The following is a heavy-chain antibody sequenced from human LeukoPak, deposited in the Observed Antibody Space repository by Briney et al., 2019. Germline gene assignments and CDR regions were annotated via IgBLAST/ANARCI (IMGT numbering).Heavy chain of an antibody. CDR1: GLIFSGYY. Sequence: PGGSLSLSCAAPGLIFSGYYMGWIRQAPGKGLEWVSYITSSGSMMYYADSVKGRFTISRDNAKNSPYVQMDSLRAEDTAIYYCARVRGYCSSTSCYPYYFDYWGQGTLVTVSS. J-gene: IGHJ4*02. CDR3: ARVRGYCSSTSCYPYYFDY. CDR2: ITSSGSMM. V-gene: IGHV3-11*01. D-gene: IGHD2-2*01.